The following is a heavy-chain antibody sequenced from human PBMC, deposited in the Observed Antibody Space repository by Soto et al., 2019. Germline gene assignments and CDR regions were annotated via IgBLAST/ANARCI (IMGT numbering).Heavy chain of an antibody. CDR2: ISAYNGNT. J-gene: IGHJ5*02. Sequence: ASVKVSCKASGYTFTSYGISWVRQAPGQGLEWMGWISAYNGNTNYAQKLQGRVTMTTDTSTSTAYMELRSLRSDDTAVYYCARVERPLNFGAVIISGNWFDPWGQGTPVTVSS. CDR3: ARVERPLNFGAVIISGNWFDP. CDR1: GYTFTSYG. D-gene: IGHD3-3*01. V-gene: IGHV1-18*01.